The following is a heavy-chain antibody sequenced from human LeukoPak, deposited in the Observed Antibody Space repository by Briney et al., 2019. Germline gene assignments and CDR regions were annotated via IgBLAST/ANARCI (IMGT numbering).Heavy chain of an antibody. J-gene: IGHJ6*01. D-gene: IGHD6-6*01. CDR3: ARQESSSPYYYLGMEV. CDR1: GGSISISSYY. Sequence: PSETLSLSCTLSGGSISISSYYWGWVRRHGGKGIELIVCIYYSGIPYYHSSLKSRVTIPVDPSKTQSSLKLSSVTAADTAGYYFARQESSSPYYYLGMEVWGERTTVTVS. CDR2: IYYSGIP. V-gene: IGHV4-39*01.